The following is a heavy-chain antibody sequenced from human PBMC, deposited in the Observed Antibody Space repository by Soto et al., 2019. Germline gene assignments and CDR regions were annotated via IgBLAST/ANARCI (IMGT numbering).Heavy chain of an antibody. V-gene: IGHV4-34*01. Sequence: SETLSLTCAVYGGSFSGYYWSWIRQPPGKGLEWIGEINHSGSTNYNPSLKSRVTISVDTSKNQLSLKLSSVTAADTAVYYCARWSSYCSSTSCADYYYYYGMDVWGQGTTVTVSS. D-gene: IGHD2-2*01. J-gene: IGHJ6*02. CDR1: GGSFSGYY. CDR3: ARWSSYCSSTSCADYYYYYGMDV. CDR2: INHSGST.